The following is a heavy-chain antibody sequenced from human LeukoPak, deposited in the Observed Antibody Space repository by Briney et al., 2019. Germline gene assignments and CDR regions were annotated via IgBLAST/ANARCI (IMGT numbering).Heavy chain of an antibody. D-gene: IGHD6-19*01. CDR1: GFTFGTYS. Sequence: PGGSLRLSCAASGFTFGTYSMNWVRQAPGKGLEWVSYISSSSTAIYYADSVKGRFAISRDNAKNSVYLHMNSLRAEDTAVYYCARDQWQWLGHFDYWGQGTLVTVSS. CDR3: ARDQWQWLGHFDY. V-gene: IGHV3-48*01. J-gene: IGHJ4*02. CDR2: ISSSSTAI.